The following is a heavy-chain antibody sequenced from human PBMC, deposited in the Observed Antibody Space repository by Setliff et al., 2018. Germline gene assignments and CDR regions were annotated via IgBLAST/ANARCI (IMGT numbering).Heavy chain of an antibody. CDR2: VSPRSTFI. Sequence: PSETLSLSCVGFGFNFKTSSLNWVRQAPGKGLEWLSYVSPRSTFIHVADSVRGRFTVSRDDARGSVLLQMNSLRAEDTGIYYCATSSYYDNAGYRFFDNWGQGTQVTVSS. J-gene: IGHJ4*02. CDR1: GFNFKTSS. CDR3: ATSSYYDNAGYRFFDN. V-gene: IGHV3-21*05. D-gene: IGHD3-9*01.